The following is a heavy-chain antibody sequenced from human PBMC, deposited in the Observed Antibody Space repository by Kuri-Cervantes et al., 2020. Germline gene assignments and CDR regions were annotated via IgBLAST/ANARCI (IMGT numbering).Heavy chain of an antibody. D-gene: IGHD3-10*01. CDR2: IYPGDSDT. CDR3: ARETYASGATLGGMDV. Sequence: KVSCKGSGYSFTSYWIGWVRQMPGKGLEWMGIIYPGDSDTRYSPSFQGQVTISADKSISTAYLQWSSPKASDTAMYYCARETYASGATLGGMDVWGRGTTVTVSS. CDR1: GYSFTSYW. J-gene: IGHJ6*02. V-gene: IGHV5-51*01.